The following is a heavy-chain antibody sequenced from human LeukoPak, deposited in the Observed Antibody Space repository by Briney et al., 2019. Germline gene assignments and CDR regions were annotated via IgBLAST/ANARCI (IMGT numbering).Heavy chain of an antibody. Sequence: GGSVRLSCVASGFTFSRFAMHWVRQAPGKGPEWVSLISSDATNKYYADSVKGRFTISRDNSRNTLYLQMNSLRAEDTAVYYCAKLGQIRHFDFVNWFDSWGQGTLVIVSS. J-gene: IGHJ5*01. CDR1: GFTFSRFA. CDR2: ISSDATNK. CDR3: AKLGQIRHFDFVNWFDS. D-gene: IGHD3-9*01. V-gene: IGHV3-30*18.